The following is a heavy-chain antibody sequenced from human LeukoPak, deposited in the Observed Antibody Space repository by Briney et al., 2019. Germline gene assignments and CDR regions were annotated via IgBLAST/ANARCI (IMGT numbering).Heavy chain of an antibody. CDR3: ARHVDGYYYYGMDV. V-gene: IGHV4-39*01. CDR2: IYYSGNT. D-gene: IGHD2-15*01. J-gene: IGHJ6*02. CDR1: GGSISSYY. Sequence: SETLSLTCTVSGGSISSYYWGWIRQPPGKGLEWIGSIYYSGNTYYNPSLKSRVTISADTSKNQFSLKLSSVTAADTAVYYCARHVDGYYYYGMDVWGQGTTVTVSS.